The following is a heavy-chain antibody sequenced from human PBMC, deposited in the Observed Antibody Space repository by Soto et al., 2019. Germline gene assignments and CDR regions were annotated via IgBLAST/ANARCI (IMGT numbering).Heavy chain of an antibody. D-gene: IGHD6-19*01. CDR2: VIPLFGPP. V-gene: IGHV1-69*12. CDR1: GGTFSSFA. Sequence: VQVVQSGAEVKKPGSSVKVSCKASGGTFSSFAFTWVRQAPGQGLEWMGGVIPLFGPPPYSQNFQGRVTTTAVATTGTVYMQLSSLTSDDTALYFSATVIVGSAGTYDSACWGQGTLVTVSS. CDR3: ATVIVGSAGTYDSAC. J-gene: IGHJ4*02.